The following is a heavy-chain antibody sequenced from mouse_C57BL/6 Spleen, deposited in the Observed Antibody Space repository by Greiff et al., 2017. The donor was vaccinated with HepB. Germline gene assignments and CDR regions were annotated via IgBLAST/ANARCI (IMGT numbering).Heavy chain of an antibody. J-gene: IGHJ4*01. CDR1: GFNIKNTY. CDR2: IDPANGNT. CDR3: ALYGSSYKDAMDY. Sequence: EVKLVESVAELVRPGASVKLSCTASGFNIKNTYMHWVKQRPEQGLEWIGRIDPANGNTKYAPKFQGKATITADTSSNTAYLQLSSLTSEDTAIYYCALYGSSYKDAMDYWGQGTSVTVSS. V-gene: IGHV14-3*01. D-gene: IGHD1-1*01.